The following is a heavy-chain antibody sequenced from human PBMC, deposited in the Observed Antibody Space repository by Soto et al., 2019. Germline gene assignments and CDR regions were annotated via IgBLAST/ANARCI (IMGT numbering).Heavy chain of an antibody. D-gene: IGHD2-2*01. J-gene: IGHJ4*02. CDR2: ISPYSGYT. CDR3: TREAIVVIPAAQPSHFDS. V-gene: IGHV1-18*01. Sequence: QVQLVQSGAEVKKPGASVKVSCKGLGYNFIKYGINWVRQAPGQGLEWMGWISPYSGYTHSAQKFQGRLTLTTDTAATTAYMELRSLRSADTALYYCTREAIVVIPAAQPSHFDSWGQVNLVTVSS. CDR1: GYNFIKYG.